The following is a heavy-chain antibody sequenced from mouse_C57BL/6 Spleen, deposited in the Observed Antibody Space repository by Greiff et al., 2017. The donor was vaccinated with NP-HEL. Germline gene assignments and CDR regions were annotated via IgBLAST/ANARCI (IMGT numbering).Heavy chain of an antibody. V-gene: IGHV2-9-1*01. CDR3: ASHYYGSSTWWYFDV. CDR2: IWTGGGT. CDR1: GFSLTSYA. J-gene: IGHJ1*03. Sequence: VKLMESGPGLVAPSQSLSITCTVSGFSLTSYAISWVRQPPGKGLEWLGVIWTGGGTNYNSALKSRLSISKDNSKSQVFLKMNSLQTDDTARYYCASHYYGSSTWWYFDVWGTGTTVTVSS. D-gene: IGHD1-1*01.